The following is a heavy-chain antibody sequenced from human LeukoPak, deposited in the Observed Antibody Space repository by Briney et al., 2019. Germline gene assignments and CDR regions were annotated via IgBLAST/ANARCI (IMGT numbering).Heavy chain of an antibody. CDR2: ISSSSSTI. Sequence: GGSLRLSCAASGFTFSIYSMNWVCQAPGKGLEWVSYISSSSSTIYYADSVKGRFTITRDNAKNSLYLQMNSLRAEDTAMYYCARTHAPYCGTTSCLSFDYWGQGTLLTVSS. V-gene: IGHV3-48*01. CDR1: GFTFSIYS. J-gene: IGHJ4*02. D-gene: IGHD2-2*01. CDR3: ARTHAPYCGTTSCLSFDY.